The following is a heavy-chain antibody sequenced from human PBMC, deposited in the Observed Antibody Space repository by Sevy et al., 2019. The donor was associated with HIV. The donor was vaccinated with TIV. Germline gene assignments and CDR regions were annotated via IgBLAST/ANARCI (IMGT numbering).Heavy chain of an antibody. CDR3: TRLGGTVVTPYYAMDV. V-gene: IGHV3-73*01. J-gene: IGHJ6*02. CDR1: RFTFGGSA. CDR2: IRSKANNYAT. D-gene: IGHD2-21*02. Sequence: GGSLRLSCAASRFTFGGSAMHWVRQASGKGLEWVGRIRSKANNYATAHAASVKGRFTISRDDSKNTAYLQMNSLKTEDTAVYYCTRLGGTVVTPYYAMDVWGQGTTVTVSS.